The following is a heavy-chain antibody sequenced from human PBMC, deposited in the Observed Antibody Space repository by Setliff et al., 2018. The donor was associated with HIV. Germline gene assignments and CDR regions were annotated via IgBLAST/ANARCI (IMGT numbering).Heavy chain of an antibody. V-gene: IGHV4-34*01. CDR3: ARAVSHVDY. CDR2: INHSGST. CDR1: GESFSGYY. J-gene: IGHJ4*02. Sequence: SETLSLTCTVYGESFSGYYWTWIRQSPGKGLEWIGEINHSGSTKHNPSLKSRVTISGDTSRNQFSLKLSSVTAADTAVYYCARAVSHVDYWGQGTLVTVSS.